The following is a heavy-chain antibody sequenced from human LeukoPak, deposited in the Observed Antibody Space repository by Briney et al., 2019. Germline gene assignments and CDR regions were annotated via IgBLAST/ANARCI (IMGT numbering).Heavy chain of an antibody. Sequence: GGSLRLSCAASGFTFSSYAMSWVRQAPGKRLEWVSAISGSGGSTYYADSVKGRFTISRDNSKNTLYLQMNSLRAEDTAVYYCARADSGYDSSGYYYGPFDIWGQGTMVTVSS. V-gene: IGHV3-23*01. CDR3: ARADSGYDSSGYYYGPFDI. J-gene: IGHJ3*02. CDR1: GFTFSSYA. CDR2: ISGSGGST. D-gene: IGHD3-22*01.